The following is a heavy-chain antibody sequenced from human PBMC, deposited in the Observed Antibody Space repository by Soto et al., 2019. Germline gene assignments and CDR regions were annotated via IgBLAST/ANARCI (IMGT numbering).Heavy chain of an antibody. CDR2: ISGSGGST. J-gene: IGHJ3*02. D-gene: IGHD2-15*01. V-gene: IGHV3-23*01. CDR3: AKAADIVVVVAENAFDI. Sequence: GGSLRLSCAASGFTFSSYAMSWVRQAPGKGLEWVSAISGSGGSTYYADSVKGRFTISRDNSKNTLYLQMNSLRAEDTAVYYCAKAADIVVVVAENAFDIWGQGTMVTVSS. CDR1: GFTFSSYA.